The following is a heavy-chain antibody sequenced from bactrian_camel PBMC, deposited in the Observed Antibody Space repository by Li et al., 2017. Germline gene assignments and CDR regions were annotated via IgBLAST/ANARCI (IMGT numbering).Heavy chain of an antibody. Sequence: DVQLVESGGGEVQAGGSLALSCQGSDYTIRSYCMGWFRQTPGQEREGVAAIFSGGPYTYYADWVKGRFIITQDSGRDTLRLQVNNPIPEDTSMYYCAASLADCLFVAGDVIDVWNYWGQGTQVTVS. V-gene: IGHV3S59*01. J-gene: IGHJ4*01. D-gene: IGHD1*01. CDR2: IFSGGPYT. CDR1: DYTIRSYC. CDR3: AASLADCLFVAGDVIDVWNY.